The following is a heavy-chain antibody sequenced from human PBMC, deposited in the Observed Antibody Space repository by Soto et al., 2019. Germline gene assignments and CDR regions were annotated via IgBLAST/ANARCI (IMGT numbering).Heavy chain of an antibody. D-gene: IGHD2-8*01. CDR3: TRASRGCTNGVCFYYYYYMDV. J-gene: IGHJ6*03. CDR1: GYTFTSYD. CDR2: MNPNSGNT. Sequence: ASVKVSCKASGYTFTSYDINWVRQATGQGLEWMGWMNPNSGNTGYAQKIQGRVNMTRNTSISTAYMELSSLKSENTAVYYSTRASRGCTNGVCFYYYYYMDVRGKGTTVTVSS. V-gene: IGHV1-8*01.